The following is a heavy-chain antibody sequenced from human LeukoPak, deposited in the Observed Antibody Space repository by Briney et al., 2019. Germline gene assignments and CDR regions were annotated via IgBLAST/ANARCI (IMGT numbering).Heavy chain of an antibody. D-gene: IGHD2-2*01. CDR1: AFIFSGHW. V-gene: IGHV3-7*03. CDR2: IKEDGSER. Sequence: GGSLRLSCEGSAFIFSGHWMNWVRQTPGKGLEWVASIKEDGSERQYVDSVKGRFSISRDNTKGSLFLQLNSLRAEDTAVYYCARGRSSGTKFDYWGQGTLVTVSS. J-gene: IGHJ4*02. CDR3: ARGRSSGTKFDY.